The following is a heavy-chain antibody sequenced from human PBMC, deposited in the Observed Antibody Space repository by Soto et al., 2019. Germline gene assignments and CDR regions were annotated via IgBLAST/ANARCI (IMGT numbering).Heavy chain of an antibody. CDR1: AASISGYY. D-gene: IGHD2-15*01. V-gene: IGHV4-59*01. J-gene: IGHJ5*02. CDR2: IYYSGST. Sequence: QVQLQESGPGLVKPSETLSLTCTVSAASISGYYWSWIRQPPGKGLEWIGYIYYSGSTNYNPSLKGRVTISLDTAKNQFSLKLSSVTAADTAVYYCARYRVASPGTRWFDPWGQSTLVTVSS. CDR3: ARYRVASPGTRWFDP.